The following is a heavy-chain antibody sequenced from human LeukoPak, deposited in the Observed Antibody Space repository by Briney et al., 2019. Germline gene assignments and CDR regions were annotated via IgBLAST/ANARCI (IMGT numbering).Heavy chain of an antibody. CDR1: GGSFSGYY. CDR3: AREVSGVDY. CDR2: IYSGGST. D-gene: IGHD5-12*01. V-gene: IGHV3-53*01. J-gene: IGHJ4*02. Sequence: ETLSLTCAVYGGSFSGYYWSWIRQPPGKGLEWVSVIYSGGSTYYADSVKGRFTISRDNSKNTLYLQMNSLRAEDTAVYYCAREVSGVDYWGQGTLVTVSS.